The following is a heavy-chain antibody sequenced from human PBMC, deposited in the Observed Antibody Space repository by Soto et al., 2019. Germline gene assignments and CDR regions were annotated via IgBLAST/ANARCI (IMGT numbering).Heavy chain of an antibody. Sequence: GGSLRLSCAASGFTFSSYGMHWVRQAPGKGLEWVAVISYDGSNKYYADSVKGRFTISRDNSKNTLYLQMNSLRAEDTAVYYCAKDTVATTYYYYYGMDVWGQGPTVTVSS. J-gene: IGHJ6*02. CDR2: ISYDGSNK. CDR1: GFTFSSYG. D-gene: IGHD5-12*01. CDR3: AKDTVATTYYYYYGMDV. V-gene: IGHV3-30*18.